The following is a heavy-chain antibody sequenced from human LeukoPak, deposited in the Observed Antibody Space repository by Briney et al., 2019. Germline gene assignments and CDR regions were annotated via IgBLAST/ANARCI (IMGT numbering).Heavy chain of an antibody. CDR3: AKGYCSSISCHADY. D-gene: IGHD2-2*01. V-gene: IGHV3-9*01. Sequence: PGESLRVSCAASGFSFDDYAMHWVRQAPGKGLEWVSGISWNRGSIGYADSVKGRFTISRDNAKMSLYLQMNSLRAEDTALYYCAKGYCSSISCHADYWGQGTLVTASS. J-gene: IGHJ4*02. CDR1: GFSFDDYA. CDR2: ISWNRGSI.